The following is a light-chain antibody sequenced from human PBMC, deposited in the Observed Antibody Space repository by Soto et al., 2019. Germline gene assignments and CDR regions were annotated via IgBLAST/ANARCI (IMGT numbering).Light chain of an antibody. CDR2: VAY. V-gene: IGKV3-11*01. Sequence: EIVLTQSPATLSLSPGERATLSCRASQSISSYLAWYQQKPGQAPRLLIYVAYNRSTGIPARFSGSGSGTDFTLPISSLEPEDFSVYYCQPRSNWPRTFGPGTTVDIK. J-gene: IGKJ3*01. CDR3: QPRSNWPRT. CDR1: QSISSY.